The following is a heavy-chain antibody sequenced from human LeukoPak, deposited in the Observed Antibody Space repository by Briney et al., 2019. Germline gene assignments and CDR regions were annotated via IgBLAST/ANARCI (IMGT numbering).Heavy chain of an antibody. V-gene: IGHV3-23*01. J-gene: IGHJ4*02. CDR2: ISGSGGST. CDR1: GFTFSSYA. D-gene: IGHD6-13*01. Sequence: GGSLRLSCAASGFTFSSYAMSWVRQAPGKGLEWASAISGSGGSTYYADSVKGRFTISRDNSKNTLYLQMNSLRAEDTAVYYCAKDLHPSIAAAGHYFDYWGQGTLVTVSS. CDR3: AKDLHPSIAAAGHYFDY.